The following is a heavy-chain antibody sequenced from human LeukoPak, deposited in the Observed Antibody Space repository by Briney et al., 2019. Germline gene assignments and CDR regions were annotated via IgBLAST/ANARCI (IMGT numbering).Heavy chain of an antibody. J-gene: IGHJ4*02. CDR2: IYYSGST. Sequence: SETLSLTCTVSGGSISSSSYYWGWIRQPPGKGLEWIGSIYYSGSTYYNPSLRSRVTISVDTSKNQFSLKLSSVTAADTAVYYCARLSIAARPFDYWRQGTLVTVPS. CDR1: GGSISSSSYY. D-gene: IGHD6-6*01. V-gene: IGHV4-39*07. CDR3: ARLSIAARPFDY.